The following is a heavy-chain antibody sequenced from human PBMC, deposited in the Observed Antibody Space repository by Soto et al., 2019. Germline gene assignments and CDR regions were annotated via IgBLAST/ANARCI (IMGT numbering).Heavy chain of an antibody. J-gene: IGHJ5*02. CDR2: ISGNGIST. D-gene: IGHD3-10*01. CDR3: ARDAIAMVRGTNNWFDP. Sequence: EVQLLESGGGLVQPGGSLRLSCAASGFTFSNHAMSWVRQVPGKGLEWVSAISGNGISTYYADSVRGRFTISRDNSKNTLYLQMNRLRADDTAVYYCARDAIAMVRGTNNWFDPWGQGTLVTVST. CDR1: GFTFSNHA. V-gene: IGHV3-23*01.